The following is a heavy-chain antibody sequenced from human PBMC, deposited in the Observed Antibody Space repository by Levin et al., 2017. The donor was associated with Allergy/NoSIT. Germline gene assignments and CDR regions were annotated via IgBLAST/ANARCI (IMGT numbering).Heavy chain of an antibody. Sequence: QSGGSLRLSCAASGFTFSGYAIHWVRQAPGKGLEWVAVISYDGSKQHYADSVKGRFTVSRDNSKNTLYLQMNSLRTDDTAVYYCAKRGEEAALYYFASWGQGTLVTVSS. V-gene: IGHV3-30*18. CDR2: ISYDGSKQ. J-gene: IGHJ4*02. D-gene: IGHD3-16*01. CDR3: AKRGEEAALYYFAS. CDR1: GFTFSGYA.